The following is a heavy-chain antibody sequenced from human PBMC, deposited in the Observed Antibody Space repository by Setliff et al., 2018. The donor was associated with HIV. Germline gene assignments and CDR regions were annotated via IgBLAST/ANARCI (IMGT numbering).Heavy chain of an antibody. V-gene: IGHV3-7*05. Sequence: GGSLRLSCAASGFTFSTYWMSWVRQAPGKGLEWVANIKQDGSEKNYMDSVRGRFTISRDNSKNTLYLQMNSLRAEDTAVYYCARDRILDVWGKGTTVTVSS. J-gene: IGHJ6*04. CDR3: ARDRILDV. CDR1: GFTFSTYW. D-gene: IGHD2-15*01. CDR2: IKQDGSEK.